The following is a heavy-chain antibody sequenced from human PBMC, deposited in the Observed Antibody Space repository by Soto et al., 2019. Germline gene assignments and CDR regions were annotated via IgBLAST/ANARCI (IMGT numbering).Heavy chain of an antibody. V-gene: IGHV4-39*01. CDR1: GGSISSSSYY. Sequence: QLQLQESGPGLVKPSETLSLTCTVSGGSISSSSYYWGWIRQPPGKGLEWIGSIYYSGSTYYNPSLKSRVTISVDTSKNQFSLKLSSVTAADTAVYYCVTLAAAGNLAYWGQGNLVTVAS. CDR2: IYYSGST. CDR3: VTLAAAGNLAY. J-gene: IGHJ4*02. D-gene: IGHD6-13*01.